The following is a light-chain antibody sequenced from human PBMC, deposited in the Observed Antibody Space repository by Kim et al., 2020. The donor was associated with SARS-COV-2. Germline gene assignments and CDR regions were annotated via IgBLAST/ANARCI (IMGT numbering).Light chain of an antibody. CDR2: EVN. Sequence: QSIPLSWAGTSSGVGTYNLVSWYKQHPGKAPQLMIYEVNKRPSGISNRFSGSKSGNTASLTISGLQAEDEADYYCCSYAGSYTLWVFGGGTQLTVL. V-gene: IGLV2-23*02. CDR3: CSYAGSYTLWV. CDR1: SSGVGTYNL. J-gene: IGLJ2*01.